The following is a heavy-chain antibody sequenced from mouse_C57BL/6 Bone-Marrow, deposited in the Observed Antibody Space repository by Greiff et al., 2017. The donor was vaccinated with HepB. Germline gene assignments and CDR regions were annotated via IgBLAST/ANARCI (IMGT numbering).Heavy chain of an antibody. D-gene: IGHD2-2*01. J-gene: IGHJ2*01. CDR1: GYTFTNYW. Sequence: QVQLQQSGAELVRPGTSVKMSCKASGYTFTNYWIGWAKQRPGHGLEWIGDIYPGGGYTNYNEKFKGKATLTADKSSSTAYMQFSSLTSEDSAIYYCARSMVTTDGYFDYWGQGTTLTVSS. CDR2: IYPGGGYT. CDR3: ARSMVTTDGYFDY. V-gene: IGHV1-63*01.